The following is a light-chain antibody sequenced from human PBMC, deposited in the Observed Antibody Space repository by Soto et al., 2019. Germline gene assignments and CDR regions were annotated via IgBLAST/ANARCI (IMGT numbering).Light chain of an antibody. CDR3: HQRQSWPRT. V-gene: IGKV3-11*01. J-gene: IGKJ1*01. Sequence: EIVLTQSPATLSSFPGDRVTLSCRASQYINTRLAWYQHRPGQAPRLLIYQTSIRAAGIPARFSASGSGTDFTLTISDVQPEDFALYYCHQRQSWPRTFGQASKLHIK. CDR1: QYINTR. CDR2: QTS.